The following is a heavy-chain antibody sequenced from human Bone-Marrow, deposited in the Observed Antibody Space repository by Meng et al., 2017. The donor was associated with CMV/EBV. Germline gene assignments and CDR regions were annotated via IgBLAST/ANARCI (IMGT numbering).Heavy chain of an antibody. Sequence: GESLKISCAASGFTFSNYWMSWVRQAPGKGLEWVANIKKDGSEKYYVDSVKGRFTISRDNAKNSLYLQMNSLRVEDTAVYYCARGTLRRSDSWGQGTLVTVS. CDR2: IKKDGSEK. J-gene: IGHJ4*02. D-gene: IGHD3-3*01. CDR1: GFTFSNYW. CDR3: ARGTLRRSDS. V-gene: IGHV3-7*01.